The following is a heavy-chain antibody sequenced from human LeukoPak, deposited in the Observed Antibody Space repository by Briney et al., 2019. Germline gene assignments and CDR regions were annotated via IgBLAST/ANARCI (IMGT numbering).Heavy chain of an antibody. J-gene: IGHJ4*02. CDR2: ISSSSSYI. Sequence: TGGSLRLSCAASGFTFSSYSMNWVRQAPGKGLEWVSSISSSSSYIYYADSVKGRFTISRDNAKNSLYLQMNSLRAEDTAVYYCARGGLPYGGYGGSFDYFDYWGQGTLVTVSS. CDR3: ARGGLPYGGYGGSFDYFDY. V-gene: IGHV3-21*01. CDR1: GFTFSSYS. D-gene: IGHD4-17*01.